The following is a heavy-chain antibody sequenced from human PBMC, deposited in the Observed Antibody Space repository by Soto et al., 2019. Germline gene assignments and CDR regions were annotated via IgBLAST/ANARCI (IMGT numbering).Heavy chain of an antibody. J-gene: IGHJ6*02. Sequence: PGGSLRLFCAASGFTFSSYAMSWVRQAPGKGLEWVSAISGSGGSTYYADSVKGRFTISRDNSRNTLYLQMNSLRAEDTAVYYCAKDMVVVAAPNYYYGMDVWGQGTTVTVSS. CDR3: AKDMVVVAAPNYYYGMDV. V-gene: IGHV3-23*01. CDR2: ISGSGGST. D-gene: IGHD2-15*01. CDR1: GFTFSSYA.